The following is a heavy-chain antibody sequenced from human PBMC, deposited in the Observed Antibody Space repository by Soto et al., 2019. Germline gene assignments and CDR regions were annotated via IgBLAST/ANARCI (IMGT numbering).Heavy chain of an antibody. CDR2: TYYRSKWYN. V-gene: IGHV6-1*01. Sequence: QVQLQQSGPGLVKPSQTLSLTCAISGDSVSSNSAAWNWIRQSPSRGLEWLGRTYYRSKWYNDYSVSVKSRITINPDTSKNQFSLQLNSLTPEDTAVYYCAREEWLPYNYYYYYGMDVWGQGTTVTVSS. J-gene: IGHJ6*02. CDR1: GDSVSSNSAA. D-gene: IGHD3-3*01. CDR3: AREEWLPYNYYYYYGMDV.